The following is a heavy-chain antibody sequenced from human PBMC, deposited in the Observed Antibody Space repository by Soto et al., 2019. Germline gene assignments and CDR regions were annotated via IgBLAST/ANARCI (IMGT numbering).Heavy chain of an antibody. D-gene: IGHD2-2*01. V-gene: IGHV4-39*01. CDR2: IYYRGST. Sequence: PSETLSLTCTVSGGSITSSIYHWAWIRQPPTKGLEWIGNIYYRGSTYYNPSLNSRVTISVDTSKNQFSLTLTSVTAADTAVYYCARHHGVVPAAINYWGQGTLVTVSS. CDR3: ARHHGVVPAAINY. CDR1: GGSITSSIYH. J-gene: IGHJ4*02.